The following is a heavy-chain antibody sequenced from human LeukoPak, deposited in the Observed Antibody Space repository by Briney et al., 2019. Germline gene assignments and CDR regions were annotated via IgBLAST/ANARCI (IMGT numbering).Heavy chain of an antibody. J-gene: IGHJ4*02. CDR3: ARPNYFDRSGYYAY. D-gene: IGHD3-22*01. CDR1: GYNFTNYW. CDR2: IYPDDSDT. Sequence: GESLKISCKASGYNFTNYWIGWVRQMPGKGLEWVGIIYPDDSDTRHSPSFQGQVTISADKSISTAYLQWSRLKASDTALYYCARPNYFDRSGYYAYWGQGTLVTVSS. V-gene: IGHV5-51*01.